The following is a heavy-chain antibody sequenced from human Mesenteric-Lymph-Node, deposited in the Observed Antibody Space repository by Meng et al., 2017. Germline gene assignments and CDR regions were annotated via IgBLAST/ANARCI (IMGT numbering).Heavy chain of an antibody. CDR1: GGTFSSYA. CDR3: ARTTIAAAGTNYFDY. D-gene: IGHD6-13*01. CDR2: IIPIFGTA. J-gene: IGHJ4*02. Sequence: QVQLVQSGSELKKPGSSVKVSCKASGGTFSSYAISWVRQAPGQGLEWMGGIIPIFGTANYAQRFQGRVTITADKSTSTAYMELSSLRSEDTAVYYCARTTIAAAGTNYFDYWGQGTLVTVSS. V-gene: IGHV1-69*06.